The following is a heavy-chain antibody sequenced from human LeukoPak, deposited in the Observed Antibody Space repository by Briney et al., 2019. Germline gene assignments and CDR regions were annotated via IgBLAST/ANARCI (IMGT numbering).Heavy chain of an antibody. CDR1: GFTFSSYA. J-gene: IGHJ4*02. V-gene: IGHV3-30*04. CDR3: ARDVSAYYYDSSGYPDY. D-gene: IGHD3-22*01. CDR2: ISCDGSNK. Sequence: GGSLTLSCAASGFTFSSYAMHWVRQAPGKGLEWVAVISCDGSNKYYADSVNGRFTISRDNSKNTLYLQMNSLRAEDTAVYYCARDVSAYYYDSSGYPDYWGQGTLVSVSS.